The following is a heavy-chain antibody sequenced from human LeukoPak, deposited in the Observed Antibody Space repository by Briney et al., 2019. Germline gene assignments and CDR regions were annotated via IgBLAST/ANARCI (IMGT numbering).Heavy chain of an antibody. CDR3: AREALWFGHAFDI. V-gene: IGHV1-3*01. Sequence: ASVKVSCKASGYTFTTYPMHWVRQAPGQRLEWMGWINAGNGNTKYSQKFQGRVTITRDTSASTAYMELSSLRSEDTAVYYCAREALWFGHAFDIWGQGTLVTVSS. J-gene: IGHJ3*02. CDR1: GYTFTTYP. CDR2: INAGNGNT. D-gene: IGHD3-10*01.